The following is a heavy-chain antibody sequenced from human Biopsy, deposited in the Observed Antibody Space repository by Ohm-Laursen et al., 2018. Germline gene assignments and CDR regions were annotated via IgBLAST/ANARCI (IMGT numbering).Heavy chain of an antibody. CDR2: IYYSVMT. CDR3: ARDSGILNYGNFKYYHYYGMDV. Sequence: SDTLSLTCTVSGDSVTKYYWSWIRQPPGKGLEWIGHIYYSVMTNYNPSLRSRVSTSVDTSRNQVSLTLSSVTAADTAVYYCARDSGILNYGNFKYYHYYGMDVWGQGTKVTVSS. D-gene: IGHD4-11*01. J-gene: IGHJ6*02. V-gene: IGHV4-59*02. CDR1: GDSVTKYY.